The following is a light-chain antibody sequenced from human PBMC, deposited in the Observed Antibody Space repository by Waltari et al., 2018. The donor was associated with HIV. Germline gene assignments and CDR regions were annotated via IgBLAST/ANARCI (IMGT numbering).Light chain of an antibody. Sequence: NFMLTQPYSVSESPGRTVTISCTRSSGSIAINFVPWYQQRPGSAPTTVIYEDNQRPSGVPDRFSGSIDRSSNSASLTISGLETEDEDDYYCQSYGDNAVIFGGGTKVTVL. J-gene: IGLJ2*01. CDR1: SGSIAINF. V-gene: IGLV6-57*04. CDR3: QSYGDNAVI. CDR2: EDN.